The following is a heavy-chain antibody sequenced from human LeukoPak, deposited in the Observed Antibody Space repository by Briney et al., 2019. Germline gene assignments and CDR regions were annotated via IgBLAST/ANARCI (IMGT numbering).Heavy chain of an antibody. J-gene: IGHJ4*02. V-gene: IGHV4-4*07. D-gene: IGHD6-13*01. CDR3: ARDSSAAGTFDY. Sequence: SETLSPTCTVSGGSISSYYWSWIRQPAGKGLEWIGRIYTSGSTNYNPSLKSRVTMSVDTSKNQFSLKLSSVTAADTAVYYCARDSSAAGTFDYWGQGTLVTVSS. CDR2: IYTSGST. CDR1: GGSISSYY.